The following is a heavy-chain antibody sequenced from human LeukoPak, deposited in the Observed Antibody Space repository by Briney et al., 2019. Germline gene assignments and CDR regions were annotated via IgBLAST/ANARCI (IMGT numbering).Heavy chain of an antibody. CDR1: GFTFRDYY. CDR2: ISSSGSTI. Sequence: GGTLRLSCAASGFTFRDYYKRGSRQAPGKGGEGGSYISSSGSTIYYADSVKGRFTISRDNAKNSLYLQMNSLRAEDTAVYYCARVQEPAAIPPIYYSYYMDVWGKGTTVTVSS. J-gene: IGHJ6*03. D-gene: IGHD2-2*01. CDR3: ARVQEPAAIPPIYYSYYMDV. V-gene: IGHV3-11*04.